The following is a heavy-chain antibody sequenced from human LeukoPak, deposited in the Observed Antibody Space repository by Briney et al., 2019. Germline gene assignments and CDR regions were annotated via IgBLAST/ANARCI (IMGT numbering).Heavy chain of an antibody. Sequence: GGSLRLSCAASGFTFNNYWMTWVRQAPGKGLEGVANIKQDGSQKYYVDSVKGRFTISRDNAKNSVYLQMNSLRAGDTGVYYCARIGYSSSCTDYWGQGTLVTVSS. V-gene: IGHV3-7*01. CDR3: ARIGYSSSCTDY. J-gene: IGHJ4*02. CDR1: GFTFNNYW. D-gene: IGHD2-2*03. CDR2: IKQDGSQK.